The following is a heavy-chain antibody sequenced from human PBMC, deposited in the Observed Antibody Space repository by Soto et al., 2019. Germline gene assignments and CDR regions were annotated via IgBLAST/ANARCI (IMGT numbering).Heavy chain of an antibody. Sequence: SETLSLTCAVSGGSINNGDYYWSWIRQSPGKGLEWIGYIYYSGSTYFNPSLNSRLSMSLDTSKNQFSLKLPSVTAADTAVYYGARYKSVVLGLANPCWEFDLWVSGTLV. V-gene: IGHV4-30-4*01. D-gene: IGHD2-15*01. CDR3: ARYKSVVLGLANPCWEFDL. J-gene: IGHJ2*01. CDR1: GGSINNGDYY. CDR2: IYYSGST.